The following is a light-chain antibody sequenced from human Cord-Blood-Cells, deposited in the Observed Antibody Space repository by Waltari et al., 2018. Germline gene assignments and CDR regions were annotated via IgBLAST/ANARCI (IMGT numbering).Light chain of an antibody. CDR1: QSRLYSYNNKNY. CDR3: QQYYSTPWT. V-gene: IGKV4-1*01. Sequence: ISMSQSQNVLAACLAERTTSSCKTRQSRLYSYNNKNYLAWYQQKPGKPPKLLIYWASTRESGVPDRFSGSGSGTDFTLTISSLQAEDVAVYYCQQYYSTPWTFGQGTKVEIK. J-gene: IGKJ1*01. CDR2: WAS.